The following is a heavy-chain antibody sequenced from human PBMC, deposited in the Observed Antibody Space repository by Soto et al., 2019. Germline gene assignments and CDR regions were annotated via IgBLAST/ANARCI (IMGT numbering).Heavy chain of an antibody. Sequence: PSETLSLTCTVSGGSISSYYWSWIRQPPGKGLEWIGYIYYSGSTNYNPSLKSRVTISVDTSKNQFSLKLSSVTAADTAVYYCAREDRYYDILTGYYSSWFDPWGQGTLVTVSS. J-gene: IGHJ5*02. CDR2: IYYSGST. CDR1: GGSISSYY. CDR3: AREDRYYDILTGYYSSWFDP. D-gene: IGHD3-9*01. V-gene: IGHV4-59*01.